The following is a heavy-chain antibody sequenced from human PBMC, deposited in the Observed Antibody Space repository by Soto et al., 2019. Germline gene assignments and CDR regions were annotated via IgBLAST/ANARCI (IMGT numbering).Heavy chain of an antibody. CDR3: ARESIAAAGTRPYYGMDV. D-gene: IGHD6-13*01. V-gene: IGHV3-30-3*01. CDR1: GFTFSSYA. J-gene: IGHJ6*02. Sequence: QVQLVESGGGVVQPGRSLRLSCAASGFTFSSYAMNWVRQAPGKGLEWVAVISYDGSNKYYADSVKGRFTISRDNSKNTVYLQMNSLRDEDTAVYYCARESIAAAGTRPYYGMDVWGQGTTVTVSS. CDR2: ISYDGSNK.